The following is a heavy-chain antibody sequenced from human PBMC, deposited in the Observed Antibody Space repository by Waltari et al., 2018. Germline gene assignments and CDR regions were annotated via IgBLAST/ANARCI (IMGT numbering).Heavy chain of an antibody. J-gene: IGHJ5*02. CDR1: GCSISSSSHF. V-gene: IGHV4-39*01. CDR2: IYYNGST. Sequence: QLQLQESGPGLVEPSETLSLTCTASGCSISSSSHFWAWIRRPPGKGLEGIGSIYYNGSTFYNPSLKSLVTISVDTSKNQFSLKLTSVTAADTAEYYCARIGSVNWFDPWGQGILVTASS. D-gene: IGHD3-10*01. CDR3: ARIGSVNWFDP.